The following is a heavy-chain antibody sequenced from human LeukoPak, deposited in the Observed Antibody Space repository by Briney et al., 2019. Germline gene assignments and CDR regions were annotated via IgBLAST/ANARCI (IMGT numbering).Heavy chain of an antibody. CDR1: GGSFSGYY. Sequence: SETLSLTCAVYGGSFSGYYWSWIRQPPGKGLEWIGEINHSGSTNYNPSLKSRVTISVDTSKNQFSLKLSSVTAADTAVYYCARQGGATLQGPNYWGQGTLVTVSS. D-gene: IGHD1-26*01. CDR3: ARQGGATLQGPNY. CDR2: INHSGST. J-gene: IGHJ4*02. V-gene: IGHV4-34*01.